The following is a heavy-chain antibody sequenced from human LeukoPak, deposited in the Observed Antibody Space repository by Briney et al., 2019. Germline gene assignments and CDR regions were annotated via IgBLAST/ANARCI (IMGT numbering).Heavy chain of an antibody. D-gene: IGHD6-19*01. CDR1: GGSISSSSYY. J-gene: IGHJ6*03. CDR3: ARLGAGSGWYSDPIYMDV. CDR2: IYYSGST. Sequence: SETLSLTCTVSGGSISSSSYYWGWIRQPPGKGLEWIGSIYYSGSTYYNPSLKSRVTISVDTSKNQFSLKLSSVTAADTAVYYCARLGAGSGWYSDPIYMDVWGKGTTVTISS. V-gene: IGHV4-39*01.